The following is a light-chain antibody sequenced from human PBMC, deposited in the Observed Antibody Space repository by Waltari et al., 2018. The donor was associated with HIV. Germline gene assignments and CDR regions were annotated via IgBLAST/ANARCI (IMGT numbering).Light chain of an antibody. CDR2: DVS. CDR1: SSDVGGYNY. CDR3: ESYTSTSVWV. Sequence: QSALTQPASVSGSPGQSITISCTGSSSDVGGYNYVSWYQQHPGKAPRLMIYDVSTRPSRVSDRLSGSKSGDTASLTISGLQAEDEADYYCESYTSTSVWVFGGGTRLTVL. V-gene: IGLV2-14*03. J-gene: IGLJ3*02.